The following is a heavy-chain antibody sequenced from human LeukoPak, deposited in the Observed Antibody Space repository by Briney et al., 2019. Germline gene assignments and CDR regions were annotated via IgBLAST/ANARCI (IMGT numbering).Heavy chain of an antibody. J-gene: IGHJ4*02. Sequence: SETLSLTCILSGGSLSSGDYYWSWVRHHPGRGLEWIGYIYYSGSTYNNPSLKSRVTISVDTSKNQFSLKLSSVTAADTGVYYCARWVTTVTTGFDYWGQGTLVTVSS. CDR2: IYYSGST. CDR1: GGSLSSGDYY. D-gene: IGHD4-17*01. V-gene: IGHV4-30-4*08. CDR3: ARWVTTVTTGFDY.